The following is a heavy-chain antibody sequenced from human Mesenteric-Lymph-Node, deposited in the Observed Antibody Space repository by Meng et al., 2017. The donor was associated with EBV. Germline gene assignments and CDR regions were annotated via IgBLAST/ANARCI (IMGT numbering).Heavy chain of an antibody. CDR2: ISAYNGNT. J-gene: IGHJ4*02. D-gene: IGHD3/OR15-3a*01. Sequence: SGFELTRPGAAVRVSCKASGYRYTGYGIILVRQAPGQGLEWVGWISAYNGNTNYAQKVQGRVTMTTDTSTTTAYMELRRLRSDDTAVYYCAREGDWTTFDYWGQGTLVTVFS. CDR1: GYRYTGYG. V-gene: IGHV1-18*01. CDR3: AREGDWTTFDY.